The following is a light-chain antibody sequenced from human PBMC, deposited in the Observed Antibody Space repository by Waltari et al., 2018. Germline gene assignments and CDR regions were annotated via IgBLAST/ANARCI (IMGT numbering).Light chain of an antibody. Sequence: DIQMTQSPSSLSASVGDRVPITCRASQSISTYVNWYQQKPGKVPKVLIYAASSLQSGVPSRFSGSGSGTDFTLTISSLQPEDFATYYCQQSYSTPFTFGPGTKVDIK. CDR3: QQSYSTPFT. J-gene: IGKJ3*01. CDR1: QSISTY. V-gene: IGKV1-39*01. CDR2: AAS.